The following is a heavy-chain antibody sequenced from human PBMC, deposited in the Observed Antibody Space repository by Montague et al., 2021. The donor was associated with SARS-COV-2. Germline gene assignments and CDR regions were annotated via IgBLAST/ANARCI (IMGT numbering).Heavy chain of an antibody. V-gene: IGHV3-21*01. CDR3: ARGGEIDFWAPFGH. CDR1: GFTFSRNS. J-gene: IGHJ4*02. CDR2: ISSNTLHT. D-gene: IGHD3-16*01. Sequence: SLRLSCATSGFTFSRNSMNWVRQAPGKGLEWVSTISSNTLHTFYAESVKGRFTISRDNAKNELYLQMNSLRAEDMAVYYCARGGEIDFWAPFGHWGQGTLVTVSS.